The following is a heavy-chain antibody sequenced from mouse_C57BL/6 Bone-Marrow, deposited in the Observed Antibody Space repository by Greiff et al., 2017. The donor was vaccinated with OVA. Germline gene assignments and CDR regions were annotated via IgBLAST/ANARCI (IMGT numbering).Heavy chain of an antibody. V-gene: IGHV1-69*01. D-gene: IGHD2-3*01. CDR2: IDPSDSYT. Sequence: VQLQQSGAELAMPGASVKLSCKASGYTFTSYWMHWVKQRPGQGLEWIGEIDPSDSYTNYNQKFKGKSTLTVDKSSSTAYMQLSSLTSEDSAVYYCARDGYWDYFDYWGQGTTLTVSS. J-gene: IGHJ2*01. CDR3: ARDGYWDYFDY. CDR1: GYTFTSYW.